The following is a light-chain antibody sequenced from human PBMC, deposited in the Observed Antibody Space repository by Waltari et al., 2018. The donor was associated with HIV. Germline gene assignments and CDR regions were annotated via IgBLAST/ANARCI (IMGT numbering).Light chain of an antibody. J-gene: IGKJ1*01. CDR3: QQRSNWPRT. CDR2: DAS. V-gene: IGKV3-11*01. Sequence: EIVFTQSPATLSLSPGERATLSCRASQSVSSYLAWYRQKPGQAPRLLIYDASNRATGIPARFSGSGSGSDCTLTISSLEPEDFAVYYCQQRSNWPRTFGQGTKVEIK. CDR1: QSVSSY.